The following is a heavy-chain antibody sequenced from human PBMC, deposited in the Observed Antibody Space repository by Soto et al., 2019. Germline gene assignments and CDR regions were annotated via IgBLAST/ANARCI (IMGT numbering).Heavy chain of an antibody. V-gene: IGHV1-2*02. D-gene: IGHD1-1*01. Sequence: ASVKVSCKAFGYTFTDYYMHWVRQAPGQGLEWMGWINANSGGTKYAQKFQGRVTMTRDTSITTAYMELSRLTSDDTAVYYCARAGLTTLGMDTTFWGQGTLVTVSS. CDR3: ARAGLTTLGMDTTF. CDR2: INANSGGT. J-gene: IGHJ4*02. CDR1: GYTFTDYY.